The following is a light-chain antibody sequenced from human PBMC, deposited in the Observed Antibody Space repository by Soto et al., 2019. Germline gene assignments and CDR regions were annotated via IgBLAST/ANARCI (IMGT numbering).Light chain of an antibody. J-gene: IGLJ1*01. CDR1: SSDVGGYNY. Sequence: QSVLTQPRSVSGSPGQSVTISCTGASSDVGGYNYVSWYQQHPGKAPKLMIYDVSKRPSGVPDRFSGSKSGNTASLTISGLQNEDEADYCCCSYAGRYTYVFGTGTKLTVL. CDR3: CSYAGRYTYV. V-gene: IGLV2-11*01. CDR2: DVS.